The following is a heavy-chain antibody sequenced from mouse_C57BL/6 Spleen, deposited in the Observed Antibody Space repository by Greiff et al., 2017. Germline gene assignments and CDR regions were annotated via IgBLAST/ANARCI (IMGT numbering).Heavy chain of an antibody. J-gene: IGHJ4*01. CDR2: IYWDDDK. CDR3: ARSPFRLRGPDY. Sequence: QVQLKQSGPGILQSSQTLSLTCSFSGFSLSTSGMGVSWSRPPSGKGLEWLAHIYWDDDKRYNPSLKSRLTIAKDTSRNQVFLKITSVDTADTATYYCARSPFRLRGPDYWGQGTSVTVSS. V-gene: IGHV8-12*01. CDR1: GFSLSTSGMG. D-gene: IGHD3-2*02.